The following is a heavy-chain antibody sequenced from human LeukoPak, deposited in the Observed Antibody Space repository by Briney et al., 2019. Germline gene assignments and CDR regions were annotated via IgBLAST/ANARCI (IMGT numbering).Heavy chain of an antibody. CDR3: ARVNWGGFDI. V-gene: IGHV4-59*11. Sequence: PLETLSPTCFVSGGSISSHYWTWIRQPPGKGLECIGDIFYTGSTTYSPSLKSRATISIETSKNQISLKLRSVTAADTAVYFCARVNWGGFDIWGQGTLATVSS. CDR1: GGSISSHY. D-gene: IGHD7-27*01. CDR2: IFYTGST. J-gene: IGHJ3*02.